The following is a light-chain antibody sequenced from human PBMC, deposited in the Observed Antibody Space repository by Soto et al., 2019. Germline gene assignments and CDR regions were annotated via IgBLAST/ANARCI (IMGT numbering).Light chain of an antibody. CDR1: QSISTY. V-gene: IGKV1-39*01. J-gene: IGKJ2*01. CDR2: AAS. CDR3: HQSYTIPYT. Sequence: DIQMTQSPSSLPASVGDRVTLTCRASQSISTYLHWYQQKPGKAPKLLIYAASSLQSGVPSRLSGIGSRTEFTLTISSLQAHDFATYYWHQSYTIPYTFGQGTKLEIK.